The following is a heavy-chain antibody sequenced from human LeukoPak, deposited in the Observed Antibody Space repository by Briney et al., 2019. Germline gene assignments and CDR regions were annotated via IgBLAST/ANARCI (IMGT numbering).Heavy chain of an antibody. CDR3: AKDSHWAFDY. Sequence: GGSLRLSCAASGFTFSYYWMRWARQAPGKGLEWVANIHPDGSEKYYVDSVKGRFTISRDNAKNSPYLQMNSLRDEDTAVYYCAKDSHWAFDYWGQGTLVTVSS. CDR2: IHPDGSEK. J-gene: IGHJ4*02. CDR1: GFTFSYYW. D-gene: IGHD7-27*01. V-gene: IGHV3-7*01.